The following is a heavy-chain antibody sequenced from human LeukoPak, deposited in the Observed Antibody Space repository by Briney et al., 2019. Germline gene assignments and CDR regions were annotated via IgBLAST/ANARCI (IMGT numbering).Heavy chain of an antibody. V-gene: IGHV4-4*07. CDR2: IYTSGST. CDR1: GGSISSYY. CDR3: ARRAGSGWSINWFDP. J-gene: IGHJ5*02. D-gene: IGHD6-19*01. Sequence: PSETLSLTCTVSGGSISSYYWSWIRQPAGKGLEWIGRIYTSGSTNYNPSLKSRVTMSVDTSKNQFSLKLSSVTAADTAVYYCARRAGSGWSINWFDPWGQGTLITVSS.